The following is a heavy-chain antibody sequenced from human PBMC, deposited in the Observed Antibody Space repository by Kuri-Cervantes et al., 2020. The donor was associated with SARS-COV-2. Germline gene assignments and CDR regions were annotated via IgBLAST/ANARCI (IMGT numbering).Heavy chain of an antibody. CDR3: ASLNVDTAMAPVSDYYYMDV. V-gene: IGHV4-39*01. CDR2: VYYSGST. D-gene: IGHD5-18*01. J-gene: IGHJ6*03. Sequence: ESLKISCTVSGGSLRPSSHYWVWLRQPPGKGLEWIGSVYYSGSTYHNASLKSRVTISVDTSKNQFSLRLRAVTAADTAVYYCASLNVDTAMAPVSDYYYMDVWGKGTTVTVSS. CDR1: GGSLRPSSHY.